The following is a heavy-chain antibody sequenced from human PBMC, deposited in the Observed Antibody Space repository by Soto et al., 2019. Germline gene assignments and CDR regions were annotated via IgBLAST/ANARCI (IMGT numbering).Heavy chain of an antibody. J-gene: IGHJ5*02. D-gene: IGHD3-10*01. CDR1: GFTFGTTD. V-gene: IGHV3-23*01. Sequence: QLLQSGGGLVQPGGSLTLSCAASGFTFGTTDMSWVRQAPGEGLVWVSTIDGSGGITYYADSVKGRFTISRDNSRNTLYLQMNSLRGDDTALYYCVKNSGWFNTWGQGALVTVSS. CDR3: VKNSGWFNT. CDR2: IDGSGGIT.